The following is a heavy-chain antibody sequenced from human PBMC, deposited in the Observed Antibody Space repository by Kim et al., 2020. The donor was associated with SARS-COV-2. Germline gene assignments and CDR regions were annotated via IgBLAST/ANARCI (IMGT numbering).Heavy chain of an antibody. D-gene: IGHD6-19*01. J-gene: IGHJ4*02. CDR1: GFSFSSYS. V-gene: IGHV3-30-3*01. CDR2: IRLDGSGK. CDR3: ARDGQGRGWSGVNY. Sequence: GGSLRLSCAASGFSFSSYSMHWVRQAPGKGLEWVAVIRLDGSGKYYVDSVKGQFTISRDNSRNTLYLQMNNLRTEDTAVYYCARDGQGRGWSGVNYWGQG.